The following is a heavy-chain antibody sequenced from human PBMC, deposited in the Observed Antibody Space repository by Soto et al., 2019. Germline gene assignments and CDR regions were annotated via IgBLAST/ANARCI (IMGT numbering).Heavy chain of an antibody. D-gene: IGHD3-22*01. CDR1: GSTFPSYG. J-gene: IGHJ4*02. CDR2: VSIYNGNI. V-gene: IGHV1-18*01. CDR3: STDPLRAIVAP. Sequence: ASVKVSCKASGSTFPSYGINWVRQAPGQGLEWMGWVSIYNGNINYVQKFQGRVTMTTDTSTSTAYMELRSLRSDDTAVYYCSTDPLRAIVAPWGQGTLVTVSS.